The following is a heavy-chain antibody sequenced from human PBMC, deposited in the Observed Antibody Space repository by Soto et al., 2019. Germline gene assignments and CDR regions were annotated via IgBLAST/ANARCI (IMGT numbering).Heavy chain of an antibody. CDR2: ITSDSSTI. V-gene: IGHV3-48*02. Sequence: EVQLVESGGGLVQPGGSLRLSCAASGFTFSSYSINWVRQAPGKGLEWFSYITSDSSTISYADSVKGRFTVSRDNAKNSLYLQMNSLRDEDTAVYYCARVGRGVYGMDVGGQGTSVTFSS. J-gene: IGHJ6*02. CDR1: GFTFSSYS. CDR3: ARVGRGVYGMDV. D-gene: IGHD2-8*01.